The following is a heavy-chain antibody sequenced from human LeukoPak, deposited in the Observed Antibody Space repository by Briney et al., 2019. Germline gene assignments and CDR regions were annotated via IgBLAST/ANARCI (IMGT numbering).Heavy chain of an antibody. CDR3: ARPGYGGYDYYFDY. J-gene: IGHJ4*02. V-gene: IGHV3-21*01. CDR2: ISSSSSYI. D-gene: IGHD5-12*01. Sequence: GGSLRLSCAASGFTFSSYSMNWVRQAPGKGLEWVSSISSSSSYIYYADSVKGRFTIPRDNAKNSLYLQMNSLRAEDTAVYYCARPGYGGYDYYFDYWGQGTLVTVSS. CDR1: GFTFSSYS.